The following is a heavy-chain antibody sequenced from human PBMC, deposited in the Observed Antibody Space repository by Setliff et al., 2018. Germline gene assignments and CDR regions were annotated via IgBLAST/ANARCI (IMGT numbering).Heavy chain of an antibody. V-gene: IGHV4-39*02. CDR1: GASISRTSYY. CDR2: VSFSGTT. J-gene: IGHJ5*02. Sequence: KPSETLSLTCNVSGASISRTSYYWGWIRQPPGKGLEWIGSVSFSGTTYYNPSLKNRGTISVDKSQTHFSLRLTSVTAADTAVYYCARVLVLGYNWFDPWGQGTLVTVSS. CDR3: ARVLVLGYNWFDP. D-gene: IGHD3-10*01.